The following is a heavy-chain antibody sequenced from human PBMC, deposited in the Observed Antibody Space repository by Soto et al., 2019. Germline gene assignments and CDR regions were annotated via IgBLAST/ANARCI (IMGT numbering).Heavy chain of an antibody. CDR1: GYTFTSYG. Sequence: GASVKVSCKASGYTFTSYGISWVRQAPGQGLEWKGRISAYNGNTNYAQKLQGRVTMTTDTSTSTAYMELRSLRSDDTAVYYCARDYYDSSGYYARYGMDVWGQGTTVTVSS. CDR2: ISAYNGNT. V-gene: IGHV1-18*01. D-gene: IGHD3-22*01. J-gene: IGHJ6*02. CDR3: ARDYYDSSGYYARYGMDV.